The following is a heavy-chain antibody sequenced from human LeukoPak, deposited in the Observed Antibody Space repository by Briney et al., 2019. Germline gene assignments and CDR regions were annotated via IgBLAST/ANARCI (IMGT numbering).Heavy chain of an antibody. V-gene: IGHV3-23*01. CDR2: ISGSGGST. Sequence: GGSLRLSCAASGFTFSIYAMSWVRQAPGKGLEWVSAISGSGGSTYYADSVKGRFTISRDNSKNTLYLQMNSLRSDDTAVYYCARDLTHRRNYDNSGYQIVPAFWGQGTLVTVSS. D-gene: IGHD3-22*01. CDR1: GFTFSIYA. J-gene: IGHJ4*02. CDR3: ARDLTHRRNYDNSGYQIVPAF.